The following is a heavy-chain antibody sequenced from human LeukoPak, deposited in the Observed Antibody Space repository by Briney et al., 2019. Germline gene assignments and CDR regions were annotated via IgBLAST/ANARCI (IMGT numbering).Heavy chain of an antibody. D-gene: IGHD5-12*01. V-gene: IGHV4-4*02. J-gene: IGHJ5*02. CDR2: IYHSGST. CDR3: AREGYSGYDRWFDP. Sequence: AGTLSLTCAVSGGSISSGNWWSWVRQPPGKGLEWIGEIYHSGSTNYNPSLKSRVTISVDKSKNQFSLKLSSVTAADTAVYYCAREGYSGYDRWFDPWGQGTLVTVSS. CDR1: GGSISSGNW.